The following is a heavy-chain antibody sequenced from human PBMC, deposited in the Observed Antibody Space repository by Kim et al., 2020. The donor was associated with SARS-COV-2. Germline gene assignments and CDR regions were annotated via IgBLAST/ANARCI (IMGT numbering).Heavy chain of an antibody. D-gene: IGHD1-26*01. V-gene: IGHV1-58*01. J-gene: IGHJ4*02. CDR2: T. Sequence: TNYAQKFQERVTITRDMSTSTAYMELSSLRSEDTAVYYCASSIVGATDDWGQGTLVTVSS. CDR3: ASSIVGATDD.